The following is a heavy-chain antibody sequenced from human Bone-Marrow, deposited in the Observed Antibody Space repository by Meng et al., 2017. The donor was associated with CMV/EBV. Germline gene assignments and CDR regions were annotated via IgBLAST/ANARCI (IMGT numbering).Heavy chain of an antibody. D-gene: IGHD2-2*01. V-gene: IGHV3-30*04. CDR2: ISYAGRNK. CDR3: ARDPSDIVVVPAERDYYYGMDV. Sequence: YAMHWVRQAPGKGLEWVAVISYAGRNKYSADSVKGRFTISRDNSKNTLYLQMNSLRAEDTAVYYCARDPSDIVVVPAERDYYYGMDVWGQGTTVTVSS. J-gene: IGHJ6*02. CDR1: YA.